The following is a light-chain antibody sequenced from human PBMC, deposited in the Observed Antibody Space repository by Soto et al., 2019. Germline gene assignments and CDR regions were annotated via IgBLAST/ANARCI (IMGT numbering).Light chain of an antibody. CDR1: QSVSNN. V-gene: IGKV3D-15*01. J-gene: IGKJ5*01. CDR2: GAS. CDR3: QQYNNWPPRT. Sequence: IVLTQSPGTLSLSPGERATLSCRASQSVSNNYLAWYQQKPGQAPRLLIYGASNRATGIPDRFSGSGSGTEFTLTISSLQSEDFAVYYCQQYNNWPPRTFGQGTRLEIK.